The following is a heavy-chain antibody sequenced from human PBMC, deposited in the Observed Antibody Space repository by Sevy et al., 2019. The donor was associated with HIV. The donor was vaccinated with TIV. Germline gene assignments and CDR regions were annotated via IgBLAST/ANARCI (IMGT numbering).Heavy chain of an antibody. Sequence: GGSLRLSCEASGFTFSSYEMNWVRQAPGKGLEWVSYISSSGNTIYYADSVKGRFTISRDNAKNSLYLQMNSLRAEDTALYYCARVDAYYGNGIDPWGQGTLVTVSS. D-gene: IGHD3-10*01. J-gene: IGHJ5*02. V-gene: IGHV3-48*03. CDR2: ISSSGNTI. CDR3: ARVDAYYGNGIDP. CDR1: GFTFSSYE.